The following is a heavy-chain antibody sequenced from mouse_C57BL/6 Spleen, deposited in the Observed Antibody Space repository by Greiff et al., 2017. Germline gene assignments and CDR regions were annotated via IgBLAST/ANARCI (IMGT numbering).Heavy chain of an antibody. CDR3: ARFTTVVEYFDY. D-gene: IGHD1-1*01. CDR2: IYPGDGDT. CDR1: GYAFSSSW. Sequence: QVQLKQSGPELVKPGASVKISCKASGYAFSSSWMNWVKQRPGTGLERIGRIYPGDGDTNYNGTFKGKATLTADKSSSTAYMQLSSLTSEDSAVYFCARFTTVVEYFDYWGQGTTLTVSS. V-gene: IGHV1-82*01. J-gene: IGHJ2*01.